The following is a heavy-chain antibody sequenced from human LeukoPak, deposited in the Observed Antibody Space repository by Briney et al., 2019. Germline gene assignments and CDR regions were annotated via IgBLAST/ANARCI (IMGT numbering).Heavy chain of an antibody. D-gene: IGHD4-17*01. J-gene: IGHJ4*02. CDR3: SKDHTGPQDS. V-gene: IGHV3-74*01. Sequence: PGGSLRLSCAASGFTLSSYWMHWVRQAPGKGLVWVSRINRDGSSTSYADSVKGRFRISRDNAKNTLFLQMSSLRAEDTGVYYRSKDHTGPQDSWGQGTLVTVSS. CDR2: INRDGSST. CDR1: GFTLSSYW.